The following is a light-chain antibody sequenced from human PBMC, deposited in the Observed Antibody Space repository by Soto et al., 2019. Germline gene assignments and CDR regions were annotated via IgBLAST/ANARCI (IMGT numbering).Light chain of an antibody. CDR2: DAS. J-gene: IGKJ2*01. CDR1: QTISTY. Sequence: DIQMTQSPSSLSASVGDRVTITCRASQTISTYLNWYQQKPGKAPRLLIYDASSLLSGVPSRFSGSGSGTDFTITIASLQHEDFSTYYCQQSDSTPYTFGQGTKVEI. V-gene: IGKV1-39*01. CDR3: QQSDSTPYT.